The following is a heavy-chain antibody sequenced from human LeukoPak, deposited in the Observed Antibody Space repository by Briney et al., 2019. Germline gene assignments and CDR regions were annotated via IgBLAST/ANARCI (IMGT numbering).Heavy chain of an antibody. CDR1: GFILNNYG. J-gene: IGHJ5*02. CDR2: ISNDGGGT. D-gene: IGHD3-22*01. Sequence: PGGSLRLSCAASGFILNNYGLIWVRQAPGKGLEWVSAISNDGGGTNHADFVKGRFTISRDNSKNTLFLQMNSLRAEDTALYYCAKGSSGYFVDLWGQGTLVTVSS. V-gene: IGHV3-23*01. CDR3: AKGSSGYFVDL.